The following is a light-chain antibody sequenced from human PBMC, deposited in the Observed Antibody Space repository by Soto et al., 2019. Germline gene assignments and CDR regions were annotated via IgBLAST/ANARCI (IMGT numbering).Light chain of an antibody. V-gene: IGKV3-20*01. Sequence: EIVLTQSPGTLSVSPGERATLSCRASQSVSSNYLGWYQKKPGQPPRLLIYGGSSRATGIPDRFSGSGSGTEFTFTITSLQPEDIAVYYCQQYDTFPHTFGQGTKVDNK. CDR2: GGS. CDR1: QSVSSNY. CDR3: QQYDTFPHT. J-gene: IGKJ1*01.